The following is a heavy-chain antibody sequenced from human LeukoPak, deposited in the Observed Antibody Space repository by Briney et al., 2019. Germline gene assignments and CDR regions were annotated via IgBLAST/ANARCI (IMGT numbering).Heavy chain of an antibody. Sequence: PSETLSLTCTVSGGSISSYYWSWIRQPPGKGLEWIGYIYYSGSTNYNPSLKSRVTISVDTSKNQFSLKLSSVTAADTAVYYCAREYTAMVLDYFDYWGQGTLVTVSS. V-gene: IGHV4-59*01. J-gene: IGHJ4*02. CDR2: IYYSGST. D-gene: IGHD5-18*01. CDR1: GGSISSYY. CDR3: AREYTAMVLDYFDY.